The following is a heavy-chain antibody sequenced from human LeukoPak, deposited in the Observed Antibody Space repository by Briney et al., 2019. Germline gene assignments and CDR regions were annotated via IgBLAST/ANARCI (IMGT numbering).Heavy chain of an antibody. J-gene: IGHJ6*02. D-gene: IGHD2-21*01. CDR3: AKAPVWNYYYGLDV. CDR2: ITTSGST. CDR1: GLAASHNVNNA. V-gene: IGHV3-23*01. Sequence: GGSLRLSCAASGLAASHNVNNAMSWVRHAPGKGLEWVSGITTSGSTYYADSVKGRFTISRENSNNTLYLHMDSLRAEDTAVYYCAKAPVWNYYYGLDVWGQGTTVTVSS.